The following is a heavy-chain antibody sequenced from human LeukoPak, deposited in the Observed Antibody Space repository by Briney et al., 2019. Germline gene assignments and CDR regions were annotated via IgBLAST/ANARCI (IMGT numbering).Heavy chain of an antibody. CDR3: ARDAHFGVVTNYYYGMDV. CDR2: IYTSGST. J-gene: IGHJ6*02. Sequence: PETLSLTCTVSGGSISSYYWSWIRQPAGKGLEWIGRIYTSGSTNYNPSLKSRVTMSVDTSKNQFSLKLSSVTAADTAVYYCARDAHFGVVTNYYYGMDVWGQGTTVTVSS. V-gene: IGHV4-4*07. CDR1: GGSISSYY. D-gene: IGHD3-3*01.